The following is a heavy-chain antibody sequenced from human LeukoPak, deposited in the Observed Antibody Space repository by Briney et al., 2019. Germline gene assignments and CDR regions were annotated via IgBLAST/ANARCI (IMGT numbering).Heavy chain of an antibody. CDR3: AKNTERDGMYSSSPFDY. D-gene: IGHD6-13*01. CDR2: ISYDGSNK. CDR1: GFTFSSHG. V-gene: IGHV3-30*18. J-gene: IGHJ4*02. Sequence: PGGSLRLSCAASGFTFSSHGMHWVRQAPGKGLEWVALISYDGSNKYYADSLKGRFTISRDNSKNTLYLQMNSLKAEDTAVYYCAKNTERDGMYSSSPFDYWGQGTLVTVSS.